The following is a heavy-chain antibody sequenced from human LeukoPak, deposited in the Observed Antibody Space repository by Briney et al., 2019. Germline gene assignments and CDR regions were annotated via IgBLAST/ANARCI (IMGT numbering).Heavy chain of an antibody. CDR3: TKVTDWRTGFDS. Sequence: PGRSLRLSCAASGFTFDGYGMYWVRQAPGKGLEWVSGITWNSDYMAYADSVKGRFTISRDNAKNCLYLQMNSLRVEDTALYYCTKVTDWRTGFDSWGQGTLVTVSS. J-gene: IGHJ4*02. D-gene: IGHD3-9*01. CDR2: ITWNSDYM. CDR1: GFTFDGYG. V-gene: IGHV3-9*01.